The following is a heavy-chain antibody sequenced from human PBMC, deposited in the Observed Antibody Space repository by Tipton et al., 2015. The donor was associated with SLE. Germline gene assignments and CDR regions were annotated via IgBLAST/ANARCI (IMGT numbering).Heavy chain of an antibody. D-gene: IGHD3-10*01. CDR1: GGSISSGGYY. Sequence: TLSLTCTVSGGSISSGGYYWSWIRPHPGKGLEWIGYIYYSGSTYYNPSLKNRVTISLDTSKNQFSLKLSSVTAADTAVYYCARWVLGFGESGEYWYFDLWGRGTLVTVSS. J-gene: IGHJ2*01. V-gene: IGHV4-31*03. CDR2: IYYSGST. CDR3: ARWVLGFGESGEYWYFDL.